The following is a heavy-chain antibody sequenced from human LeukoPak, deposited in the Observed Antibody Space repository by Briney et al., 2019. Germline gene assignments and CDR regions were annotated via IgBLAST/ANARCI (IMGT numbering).Heavy chain of an antibody. Sequence: ASVKVSCKASGYTFTSYDINWVRQATGQGLEWMGWMNPNSGNTGYAQKFQGRVTMTRNTSISPAYMELRSLRSEDTAVYYCARGSKVSDFWSGYPVLGWFDPWGQGTLVTVSS. V-gene: IGHV1-8*01. D-gene: IGHD3-3*01. CDR2: MNPNSGNT. CDR3: ARGSKVSDFWSGYPVLGWFDP. J-gene: IGHJ5*02. CDR1: GYTFTSYD.